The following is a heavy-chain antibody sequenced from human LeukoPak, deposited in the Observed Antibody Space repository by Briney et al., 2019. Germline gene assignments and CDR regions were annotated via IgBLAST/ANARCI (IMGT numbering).Heavy chain of an antibody. CDR1: GGSISSYY. Sequence: SETLSLTCTVSGGSISSYYWSWIRQPAGKGLEWIGYIYYSGSTNYNPSLKSRVTISVDTSKNQFSLKLSSVTAADTAVYYCARVSTIFGVVRYYYYYMDVWGKGTTVTVSS. V-gene: IGHV4-59*08. CDR3: ARVSTIFGVVRYYYYYMDV. CDR2: IYYSGST. J-gene: IGHJ6*03. D-gene: IGHD3-3*01.